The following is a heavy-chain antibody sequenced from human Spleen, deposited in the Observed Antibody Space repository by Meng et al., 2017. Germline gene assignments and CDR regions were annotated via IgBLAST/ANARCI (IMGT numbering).Heavy chain of an antibody. CDR1: AFTFNNAW. CDR3: TTAPLRSCSTGLCYRPLDI. V-gene: IGHV3-15*01. J-gene: IGHJ3*02. CDR2: IKSKADGGST. Sequence: GGSLRLSCAASAFTFNNAWMNWVRQAPGKGLEWVGRIKSKADGGSTDYAAPVKGRFTISRDDSKNTLYLQLNSLKTEDTAVYFCTTAPLRSCSTGLCYRPLDIWGQGTMVTVSS. D-gene: IGHD2-8*01.